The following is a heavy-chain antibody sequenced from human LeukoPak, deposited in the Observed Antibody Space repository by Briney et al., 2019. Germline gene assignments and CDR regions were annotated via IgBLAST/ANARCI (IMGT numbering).Heavy chain of an antibody. V-gene: IGHV3-53*01. Sequence: SGGSLRLSCVASGFSVGTNYLTWVRQAPGKGLEWVSIIYNDGKTYYADSVKGRFTISRDSSKNTLYLQMNSLRAEDTAVYYCARDDNWNDGRGLDNWGQGTLVTVSS. D-gene: IGHD1-1*01. CDR2: IYNDGKT. J-gene: IGHJ4*02. CDR1: GFSVGTNY. CDR3: ARDDNWNDGRGLDN.